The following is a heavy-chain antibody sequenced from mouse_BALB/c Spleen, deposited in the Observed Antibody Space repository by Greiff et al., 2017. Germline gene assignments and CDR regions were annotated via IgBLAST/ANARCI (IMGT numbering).Heavy chain of an antibody. CDR1: GFNIKDTY. J-gene: IGHJ4*01. V-gene: IGHV14-3*02. D-gene: IGHD2-1*01. CDR3: ARCGYGNFMDY. Sequence: EVKVVESGAELVKPGASVKLSCTASGFNIKDTYMHWVKQRPEQGLEWIGRIDPANGNTKYDPKFQGKATITADTSSNTAYLQLSSLTSEDTAVYYCARCGYGNFMDYWGQGTSVTVSS. CDR2: IDPANGNT.